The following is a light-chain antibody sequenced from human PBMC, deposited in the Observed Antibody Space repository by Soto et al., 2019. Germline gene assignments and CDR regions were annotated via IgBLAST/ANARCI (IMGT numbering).Light chain of an antibody. CDR2: STS. Sequence: DIVLTQSPGTLSLSPGERATLSCRASQNVTSRCLGWLQQRPGQAPSLLIYSTSIRATGIPDRFSGSGSGTDFTLTISRLEPEDFAVYYCQQYVSSPYTFGQGTKLEIK. CDR3: QQYVSSPYT. V-gene: IGKV3-20*01. J-gene: IGKJ2*01. CDR1: QNVTSRC.